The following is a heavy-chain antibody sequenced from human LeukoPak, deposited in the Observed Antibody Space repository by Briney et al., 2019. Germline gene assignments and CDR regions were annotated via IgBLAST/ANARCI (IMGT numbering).Heavy chain of an antibody. CDR3: ARVENFYCSGGSCTGY. CDR2: ISSSGSTI. Sequence: GGSLRPSCAASGFTFSSYEMNWVRQAPGKGLEWGSYISSSGSTIDYAHPVKGRFTIPRKNPKESPDLQMNSLRAEETAVYYCARVENFYCSGGSCTGYWGQGTLVTVSS. J-gene: IGHJ4*02. V-gene: IGHV3-48*03. D-gene: IGHD2-15*01. CDR1: GFTFSSYE.